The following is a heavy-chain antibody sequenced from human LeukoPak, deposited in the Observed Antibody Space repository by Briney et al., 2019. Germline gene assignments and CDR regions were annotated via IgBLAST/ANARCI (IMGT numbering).Heavy chain of an antibody. CDR2: LSYDGSNE. CDR1: GFTFSSSA. J-gene: IGHJ4*02. D-gene: IGHD1-26*01. Sequence: PGGSLRLSCAASGFTFSSSAMSWVRQAPGKGLEWVALLSYDGSNECYADSVKGRFTISRDNSKNTLYLQMNSLRAEDTAVYYCARGRGSYSADYWGQGTLVTVSS. CDR3: ARGRGSYSADY. V-gene: IGHV3-30-3*01.